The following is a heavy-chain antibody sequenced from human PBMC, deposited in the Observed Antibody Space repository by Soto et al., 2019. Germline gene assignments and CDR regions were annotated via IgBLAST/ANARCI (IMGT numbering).Heavy chain of an antibody. CDR1: GFTFSSYA. V-gene: IGHV3-30*18. D-gene: IGHD3-22*01. J-gene: IGHJ4*02. CDR2: ISYDRRER. Sequence: GGSLRLSCAASGFTFSSYAMHWVRQAPGKGLEWVAVISYDRRERYYADSVKGRFTISRDNSKNRLYLQMNSLRPDDTAVYYCAKDLSHYDDSSGYLDYWGQGTLVTVSS. CDR3: AKDLSHYDDSSGYLDY.